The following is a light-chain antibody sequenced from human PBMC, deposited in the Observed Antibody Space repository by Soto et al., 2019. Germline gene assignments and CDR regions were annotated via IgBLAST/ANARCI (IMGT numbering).Light chain of an antibody. CDR1: HDIGTF. Sequence: DIQLTQSPSFLSASVGDRVTITCRASHDIGTFLAWYQQKPGKAPKLLIFVQSTLQSGVPSRFSGSGSGKEFTLTISSLQPEDFATYYCQQLQSYPLTFGGGSKVEIK. CDR2: VQS. J-gene: IGKJ4*01. CDR3: QQLQSYPLT. V-gene: IGKV1-9*01.